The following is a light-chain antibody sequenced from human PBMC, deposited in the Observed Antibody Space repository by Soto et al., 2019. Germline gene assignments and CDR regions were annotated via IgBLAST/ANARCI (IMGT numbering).Light chain of an antibody. Sequence: EIVVTQSPATLSVSPGERATLSCRASQSVRANVAWYQQKPGQAPRLLIYGASTRATGTPARFRGSGSGTEFTLTISSLQSEDFAVYYCQQYNNWLWTFGQGTKVDI. CDR3: QQYNNWLWT. CDR1: QSVRAN. J-gene: IGKJ1*01. V-gene: IGKV3-15*01. CDR2: GAS.